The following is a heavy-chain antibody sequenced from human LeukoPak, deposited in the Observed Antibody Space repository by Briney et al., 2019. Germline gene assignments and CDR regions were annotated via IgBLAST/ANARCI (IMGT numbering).Heavy chain of an antibody. J-gene: IGHJ4*02. Sequence: PGGSLRLSCAASGFTFSSYGMHWVRQAPGKGLEWVAFIRYDGSNKYYADSVKGRFTISRDNSKNTLYLQMNSLRAEDTAMYYCAKLIGSARGARDYWGQGTLVTVSS. V-gene: IGHV3-30*02. CDR1: GFTFSSYG. CDR2: IRYDGSNK. D-gene: IGHD1-26*01. CDR3: AKLIGSARGARDY.